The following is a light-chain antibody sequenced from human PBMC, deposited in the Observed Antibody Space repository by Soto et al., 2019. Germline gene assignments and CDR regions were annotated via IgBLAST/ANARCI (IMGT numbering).Light chain of an antibody. CDR1: SSNIGAGYD. Sequence: HSVLTQPPSVSGAPGQRVTISCTGSSSNIGAGYDVHWYQQLPGTAPKLLIYGNSNRPSGVPDRFSGSKSGTSASLAITGLQAEDEADYYCQSYDSSLSGSVFGGRTKLTVL. CDR3: QSYDSSLSGSV. V-gene: IGLV1-40*01. CDR2: GNS. J-gene: IGLJ2*01.